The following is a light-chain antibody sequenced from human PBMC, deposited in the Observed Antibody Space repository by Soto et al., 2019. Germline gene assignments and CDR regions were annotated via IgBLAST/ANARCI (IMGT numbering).Light chain of an antibody. Sequence: DIQMTQSPSTLSASVGDRVTITCRASQSFNTWLAWYQQKPGKAPKLLIFEASTLGSGVPSRFSGSGSGTEFTLTISSLQPEDFGTYYCQQYFSYATFVHGTKVEIK. CDR2: EAS. CDR3: QQYFSYAT. CDR1: QSFNTW. V-gene: IGKV1-5*01. J-gene: IGKJ1*01.